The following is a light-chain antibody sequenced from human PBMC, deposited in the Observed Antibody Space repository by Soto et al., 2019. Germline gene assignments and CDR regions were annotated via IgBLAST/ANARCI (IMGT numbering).Light chain of an antibody. V-gene: IGKV3-20*01. J-gene: IGKJ1*01. CDR2: GAS. CDR3: QQYGSSGWT. Sequence: ETVLTQSPGTLSLSPGERATLSCRASQSVSSSYLAWYQHKPGQAPRLLIYGASSRATGIPDRFSGIGAGTDLTLTSNRLEPEDFAVYYCQQYGSSGWTFGQGTKVEIK. CDR1: QSVSSSY.